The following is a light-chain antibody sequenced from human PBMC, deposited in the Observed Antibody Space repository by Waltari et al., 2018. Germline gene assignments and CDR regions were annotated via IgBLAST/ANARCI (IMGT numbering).Light chain of an antibody. CDR2: RAS. V-gene: IGKV1-5*03. Sequence: DIQMTPSPSPLSASVGDRVTLTCRASPSISSWLAWYQQKPGKAPKLLIYRASILESGVPSRFSGSGSGTEFTLTISSLQPDDLATYYCQQYNSDSRTFGQGTKVAIK. J-gene: IGKJ1*01. CDR1: PSISSW. CDR3: QQYNSDSRT.